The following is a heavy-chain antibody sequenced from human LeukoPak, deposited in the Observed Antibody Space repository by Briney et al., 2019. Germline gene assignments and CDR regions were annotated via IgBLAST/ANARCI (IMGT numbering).Heavy chain of an antibody. J-gene: IGHJ4*02. Sequence: ASVKVSCKASGYTFNDYYMHWVRQAPGQGLEWMGWINPNTGTTNYAQKFQGRVTLTRDTSISTAYMELSSLTSDDTAVYYCAGQSYGSSYYFDYWGQGTLVTVSS. CDR3: AGQSYGSSYYFDY. D-gene: IGHD6-6*01. CDR2: INPNTGTT. CDR1: GYTFNDYY. V-gene: IGHV1-2*02.